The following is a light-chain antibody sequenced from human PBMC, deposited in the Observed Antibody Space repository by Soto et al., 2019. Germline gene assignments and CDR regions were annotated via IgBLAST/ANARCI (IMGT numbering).Light chain of an antibody. Sequence: DIQMTQSPSTLSASVGDRVTITCRASHSVSSWLAWNQQKPGKAPKLLIYDASSLENEVSSRFSGSGSGTEFTLTISSLQPEDSATYFCQQYNSYLYSFGQGTKLEIK. CDR2: DAS. V-gene: IGKV1-5*01. CDR1: HSVSSW. J-gene: IGKJ2*03. CDR3: QQYNSYLYS.